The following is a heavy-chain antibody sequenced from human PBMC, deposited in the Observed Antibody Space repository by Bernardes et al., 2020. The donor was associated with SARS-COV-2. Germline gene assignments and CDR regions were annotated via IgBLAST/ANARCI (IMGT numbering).Heavy chain of an antibody. D-gene: IGHD2-8*01. V-gene: IGHV3-74*01. CDR1: GFTFSSYW. J-gene: IGHJ5*02. Sequence: GASLRLSCAASGFTFSSYWMHWVRQAPGKGLVWVSRINGGGSITSYADSVKGRFTISRDNAKNTLYLQMNSLRAEDTAMYYCARDLGYCTNGVCSPWGQGTLVTVS. CDR3: ARDLGYCTNGVCSP. CDR2: INGGGSIT.